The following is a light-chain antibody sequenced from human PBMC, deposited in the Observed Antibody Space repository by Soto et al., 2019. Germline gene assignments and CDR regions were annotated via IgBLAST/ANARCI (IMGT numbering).Light chain of an antibody. CDR2: DAY. CDR1: QSFRGL. J-gene: IGKJ5*01. CDR3: QQNNRWPHIT. V-gene: IGKV3-15*01. Sequence: EVVLTQSPVTLSLSPGERATLSCRASQSFRGLLAWYQQKPGQAPRLLIYDAYNRATGIPDRFSGSGSGTQFTLTISRLQSEDSAVYFCQQNNRWPHITFGQGTRLEI.